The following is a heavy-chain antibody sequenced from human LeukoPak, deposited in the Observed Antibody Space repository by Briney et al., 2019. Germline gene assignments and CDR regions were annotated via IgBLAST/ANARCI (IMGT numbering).Heavy chain of an antibody. CDR3: AKGDYYGSGSYYYYYMDV. Sequence: GGSLRLSCAASGFTFSSYGMSWVRQAPGKGLEWVSAISGSGGSTYYADSVKGRFTISRDNSKNTLYLQMNSLRAEDTAVYYCAKGDYYGSGSYYYYYMDVWGKGTTVTISS. CDR1: GFTFSSYG. D-gene: IGHD3-10*01. J-gene: IGHJ6*03. V-gene: IGHV3-23*01. CDR2: ISGSGGST.